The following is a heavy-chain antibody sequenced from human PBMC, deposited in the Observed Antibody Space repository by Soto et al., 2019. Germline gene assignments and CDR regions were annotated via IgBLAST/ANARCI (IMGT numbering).Heavy chain of an antibody. CDR2: ISGSGGST. CDR1: GFTFSSYA. V-gene: IGHV3-23*01. Sequence: AGGSLRLSCAASGFTFSSYAMSWVRQAPGKGLEWVSAISGSGGSTYYADSVKGRFTISRDNSKNTLYLQMNSLRAEDTAVYYCANSPRKNDAFDIWGQGTMVTVSS. CDR3: ANSPRKNDAFDI. J-gene: IGHJ3*02.